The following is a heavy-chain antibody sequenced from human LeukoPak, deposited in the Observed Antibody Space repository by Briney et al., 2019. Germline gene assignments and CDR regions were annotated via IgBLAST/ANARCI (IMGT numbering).Heavy chain of an antibody. CDR2: IIPIFGTA. J-gene: IGHJ4*02. Sequence: SVKVSCKASGGTFSSYAISWVRQAPGQGLGWMGGIIPIFGTANYAQKFQGRVTITADESTSTAYMELSSLRSEDTAVYYCARGVVGFFTGDYWGQGTLVTVSS. V-gene: IGHV1-69*13. D-gene: IGHD1-26*01. CDR1: GGTFSSYA. CDR3: ARGVVGFFTGDY.